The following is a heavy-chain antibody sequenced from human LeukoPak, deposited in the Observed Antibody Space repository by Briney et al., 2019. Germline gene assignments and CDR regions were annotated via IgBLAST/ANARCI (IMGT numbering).Heavy chain of an antibody. J-gene: IGHJ4*02. CDR2: IKSKTDGGTT. CDR3: TTPNPRDYSNSFDY. D-gene: IGHD4-11*01. Sequence: GGSLRLSCAASGFPFSNAWMSWVRQAPGKGLEWVGRIKSKTDGGTTDYAAPVKGRFTISRDDSKNTLYLQMNSLKTEDTAVYYCTTPNPRDYSNSFDYWGQGTLVTVSS. CDR1: GFPFSNAW. V-gene: IGHV3-15*01.